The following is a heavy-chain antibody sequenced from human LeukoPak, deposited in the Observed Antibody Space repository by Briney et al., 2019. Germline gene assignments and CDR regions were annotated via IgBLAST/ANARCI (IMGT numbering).Heavy chain of an antibody. CDR1: GGTFSSYT. CDR3: AREAGKRYRKDY. J-gene: IGHJ4*02. V-gene: IGHV1-69*04. Sequence: SSVKVSCKASGGTFSSYTISWVRQAPGQGLEWMGRIIPILGIANYAQKFQGRVTITADKSTSTAYMELSSLRSEDTAVYYCAREAGKRYRKDYWGQGTLVTVSS. CDR2: IIPILGIA. D-gene: IGHD3-10*01.